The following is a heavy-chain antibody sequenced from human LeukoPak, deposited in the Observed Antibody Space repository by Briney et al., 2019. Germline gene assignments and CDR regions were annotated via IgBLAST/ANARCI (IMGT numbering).Heavy chain of an antibody. CDR3: ARDLTYYYDSSGYYLYY. Sequence: DSVKVSCKASGYTFTGYYMHWVRQAPGQGLEWMGWMNPNSGGTNYAEKFQGRVTMTSDTSISTAYMELSRLRSDDTAVYYCARDLTYYYDSSGYYLYYWGQGTLVTVSS. D-gene: IGHD3-22*01. J-gene: IGHJ4*02. CDR2: MNPNSGGT. CDR1: GYTFTGYY. V-gene: IGHV1-2*02.